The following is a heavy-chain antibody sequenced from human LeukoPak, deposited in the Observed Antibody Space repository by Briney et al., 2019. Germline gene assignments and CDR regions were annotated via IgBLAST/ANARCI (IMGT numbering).Heavy chain of an antibody. Sequence: SETLSLSCAVYGGSFSGYSWNWIRQPPVKGLEWIGEINHSGGTNYNPSLKSRVTISVDTSKKQFSLKLSSVTAADTAVYYCARGVDYYGVWGQGTLVTVSS. CDR2: INHSGGT. D-gene: IGHD3-10*01. CDR3: ARGVDYYGV. J-gene: IGHJ4*02. V-gene: IGHV4-34*01. CDR1: GGSFSGYS.